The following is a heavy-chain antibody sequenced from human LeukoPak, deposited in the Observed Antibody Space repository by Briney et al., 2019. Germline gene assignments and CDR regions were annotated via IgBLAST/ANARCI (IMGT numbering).Heavy chain of an antibody. J-gene: IGHJ4*02. CDR1: GFTVSSNY. CDR2: IYSGGST. CDR3: ASSNYYDSSGYYYDWVFGY. V-gene: IGHV3-66*01. Sequence: GGSLRLSCAASGFTVSSNYMSWVRQAPGKGLEWVSVIYSGGSTYYADSVKGRFTISRDNSKNTLYLQMNSLRAEDTAVYYCASSNYYDSSGYYYDWVFGYWGQGTLVTVSS. D-gene: IGHD3-22*01.